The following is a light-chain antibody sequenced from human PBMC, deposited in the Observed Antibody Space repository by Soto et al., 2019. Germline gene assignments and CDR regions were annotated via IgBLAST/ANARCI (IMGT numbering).Light chain of an antibody. Sequence: DIPMTQSPSSLSASVGDRVTITCRASQSISSYLNWYQQKPGKAPKLLIYAASSLKSGVPSRFSGSGSGTDFTLTLSSLQHEDFATYYCQQSYRTLWTFGQGTNVEIK. V-gene: IGKV1-39*01. CDR2: AAS. CDR3: QQSYRTLWT. J-gene: IGKJ1*01. CDR1: QSISSY.